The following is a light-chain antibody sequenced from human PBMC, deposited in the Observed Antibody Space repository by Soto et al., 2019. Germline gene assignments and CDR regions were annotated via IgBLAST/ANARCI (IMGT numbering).Light chain of an antibody. V-gene: IGLV2-14*01. Sequence: QSALTQPASVSGSPGQSITISCTGTSSDVGGYNYVSWYQQHPGKAPKLMIYEVSTRPSGLSNRFSGSKSGNTASLTISGLQAEDEADYYCSSYTSSSTRVFGGGTKLTVL. CDR2: EVS. J-gene: IGLJ3*02. CDR1: SSDVGGYNY. CDR3: SSYTSSSTRV.